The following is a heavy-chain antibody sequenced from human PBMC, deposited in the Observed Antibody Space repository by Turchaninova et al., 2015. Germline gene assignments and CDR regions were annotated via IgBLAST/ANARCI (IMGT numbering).Heavy chain of an antibody. J-gene: IGHJ1*01. CDR2: INLSGST. CDR3: ARWAGSWSLEYFQH. CDR1: GGSFSGYY. Sequence: QVQLQQWGAGLLKPSETLSLTCAVYGGSFSGYYWSWLRQPPGKGLEWIGEINLSGSTNYNPSLNNRVTLSVDTSTNQFSLTLSSVTAADTAVYYCARWAGSWSLEYFQHWGQGTLVTVSS. V-gene: IGHV4-34*01. D-gene: IGHD6-13*01.